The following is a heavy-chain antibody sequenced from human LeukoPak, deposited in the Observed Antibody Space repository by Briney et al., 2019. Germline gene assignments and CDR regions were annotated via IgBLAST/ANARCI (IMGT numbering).Heavy chain of an antibody. V-gene: IGHV4-39*01. CDR2: IYDSGNE. CDR1: GGSISTSAFY. D-gene: IGHD2/OR15-2a*01. J-gene: IGHJ6*03. CDR3: ARQISDYYYYYMDV. Sequence: SETLSLTCTVAGGSISTSAFYWGWIRQPPGKGLEWIGSIYDSGNEFYNPSLKSRVTISADTSKNQFSLKLNSVTAADTAMYYCARQISDYYYYYMDVWGEGITVTVSS.